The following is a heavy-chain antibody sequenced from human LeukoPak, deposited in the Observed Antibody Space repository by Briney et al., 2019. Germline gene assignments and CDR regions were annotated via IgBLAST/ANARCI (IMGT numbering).Heavy chain of an antibody. D-gene: IGHD5-18*01. CDR2: VKSKTDGGAT. V-gene: IGHV3-15*01. J-gene: IGHJ4*02. CDR1: GFTFNNAL. Sequence: GGSLRLSCAASGFTFNNALMSWVRQAPGKGLEWVGHVKSKTDGGATDYATPVKGRFSTSRDDSKNTLFLQMNSLKTEDTAVYYCTTGTWIQLWLPDYWGQGTLVTVSS. CDR3: TTGTWIQLWLPDY.